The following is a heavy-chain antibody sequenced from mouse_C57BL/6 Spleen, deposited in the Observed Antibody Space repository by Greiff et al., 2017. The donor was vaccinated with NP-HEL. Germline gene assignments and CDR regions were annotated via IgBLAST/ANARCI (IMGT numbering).Heavy chain of an antibody. V-gene: IGHV6-6*01. CDR3: TPTVVSYYYAMDY. CDR2: IRNKANNHAT. CDR1: GFTFSDAW. Sequence: EVKLEESGGGLVQPGGSMKLSCAASGFTFSDAWMDWVRQSPEKGLEWVAEIRNKANNHATYYAESVKGRFTISRDDSKSSVYLQMNSLTAEDTGIYYCTPTVVSYYYAMDYWGQGTSVTVSS. J-gene: IGHJ4*01. D-gene: IGHD1-1*01.